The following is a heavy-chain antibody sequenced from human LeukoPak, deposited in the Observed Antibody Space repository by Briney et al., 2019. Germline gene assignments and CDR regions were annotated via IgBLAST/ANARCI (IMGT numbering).Heavy chain of an antibody. CDR1: GFRFSDYG. CDR3: ARADYYFFMDV. CDR2: IRFDATIK. V-gene: IGHV3-30*02. Sequence: GGSLRLSCAASGFRFSDYGIHWVHQAPGKGLEWVAFIRFDATIKYYTDSVKGRFTISRDNSKNTVYFQMNSLRPEDTAVYYRARADYYFFMDVWGKGTTVTVSS. D-gene: IGHD6-19*01. J-gene: IGHJ6*03.